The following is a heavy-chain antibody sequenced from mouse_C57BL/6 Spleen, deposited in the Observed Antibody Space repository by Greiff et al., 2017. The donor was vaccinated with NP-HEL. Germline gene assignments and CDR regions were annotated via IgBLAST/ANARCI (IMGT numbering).Heavy chain of an antibody. CDR2: IYPGSGST. CDR1: GYTFTSYW. V-gene: IGHV1-55*01. Sequence: QVQLQQPGAELVKPGASVKMSCKASGYTFTSYWITWVKQRPGQGLEWIGDIYPGSGSTNYNEKFKSKATLTVDTSSSTAYMQLSSLTSEDSAVYYWARGDYSNFPYAMDYWGQGTSVTVSS. J-gene: IGHJ4*01. D-gene: IGHD2-5*01. CDR3: ARGDYSNFPYAMDY.